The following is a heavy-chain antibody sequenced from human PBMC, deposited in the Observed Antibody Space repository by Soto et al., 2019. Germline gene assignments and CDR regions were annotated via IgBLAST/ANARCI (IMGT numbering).Heavy chain of an antibody. CDR3: ARGVWVAALASFDY. CDR1: GFTFNTYW. V-gene: IGHV3-74*03. CDR2: LNGDGTDT. Sequence: EVQLVESGGGLVQPGGSLRLSCAASGFTFNTYWMHWVRQAPGKGLVWVSRLNGDGTDTKYADSVKGRFTISRDNAKNTVYLQMNSLRAEDTAMYYCARGVWVAALASFDYWGQGTLATVSS. J-gene: IGHJ4*02. D-gene: IGHD2-15*01.